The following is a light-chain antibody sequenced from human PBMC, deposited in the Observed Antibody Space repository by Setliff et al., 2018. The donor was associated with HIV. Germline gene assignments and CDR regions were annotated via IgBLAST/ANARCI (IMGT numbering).Light chain of an antibody. CDR1: SSDVGAYNY. CDR2: DVS. V-gene: IGLV2-14*03. CDR3: SSYTSSSTRV. J-gene: IGLJ1*01. Sequence: QSALTQPASVSGSPGQSITISCSGTSSDVGAYNYVSWYQQHPGQAPKLMIYDVSNRPSGVSNRFSGSKSGNTASLTISGLQAEDEADYYCSSYTSSSTRVFGTGTKVTVL.